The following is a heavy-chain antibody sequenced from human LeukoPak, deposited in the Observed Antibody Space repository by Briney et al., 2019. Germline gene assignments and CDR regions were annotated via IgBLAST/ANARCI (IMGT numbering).Heavy chain of an antibody. V-gene: IGHV4-38-2*01. Sequence: PSETLSLTCPVSGSSISSGFYWGWIRQPPGKGLEWIGNVYHGGSSYYNPSLKSRVTISVDTSKNQFSLNLYSVTAADTAVYYCARRVGSSDCFDYWGQGTLVTVSS. J-gene: IGHJ4*02. CDR1: GSSISSGFY. D-gene: IGHD6-6*01. CDR3: ARRVGSSDCFDY. CDR2: VYHGGSS.